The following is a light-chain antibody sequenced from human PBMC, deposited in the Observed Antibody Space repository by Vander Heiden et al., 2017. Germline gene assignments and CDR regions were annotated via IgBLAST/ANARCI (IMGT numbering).Light chain of an antibody. J-gene: IGLJ1*01. CDR2: EVS. CDR1: SSDIGVYNY. CDR3: SSYTNSGTYV. Sequence: QSALTQPASVSGSPGQSITISCTGTSSDIGVYNYASWYQQHPGKAPKLMIYEVSNRPSGVSDRFSGSKSGNTASLTISGLQAEDEADYYCSSYTNSGTYVFGTGTKVTVL. V-gene: IGLV2-14*01.